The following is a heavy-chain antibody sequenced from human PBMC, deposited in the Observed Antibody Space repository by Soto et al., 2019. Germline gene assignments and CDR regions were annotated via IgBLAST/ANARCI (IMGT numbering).Heavy chain of an antibody. CDR1: GGSISSYY. V-gene: IGHV4-59*01. CDR3: ARRYGGNFDY. J-gene: IGHJ4*02. CDR2: IYYSGST. D-gene: IGHD1-26*01. Sequence: SETLSLTCTVSGGSISSYYWGWIRQPPGKGLEWVGYIYYSGSTNYNPSLKSRVTISVDTSKNQFSLKLTSVTAADTAVYYCARRYGGNFDYWGQGTLVTVSS.